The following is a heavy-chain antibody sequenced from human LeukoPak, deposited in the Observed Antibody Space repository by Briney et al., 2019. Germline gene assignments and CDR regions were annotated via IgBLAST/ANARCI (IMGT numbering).Heavy chain of an antibody. CDR3: ARGIGRDGLYEGFDY. J-gene: IGHJ4*02. CDR2: IIPIFGTA. D-gene: IGHD5-24*01. Sequence: ASVKVSCKASGGTFSSYAISWVRQAPGQGLEWMGGIIPIFGTANYAQKFQGRVTITADESTSTAYMELSSLRSEDTAVYYCARGIGRDGLYEGFDYWGQGTLVTVSS. CDR1: GGTFSSYA. V-gene: IGHV1-69*13.